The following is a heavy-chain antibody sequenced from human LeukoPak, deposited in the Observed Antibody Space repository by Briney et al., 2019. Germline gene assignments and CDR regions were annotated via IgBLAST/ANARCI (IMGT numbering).Heavy chain of an antibody. CDR2: VFYSGSI. J-gene: IGHJ4*02. V-gene: IGHV4-59*08. CDR3: ARGSPRFDY. Sequence: SETLSLTCTVSGGSISSYYWSWIRQPPRKGLEWIGYVFYSGSINYNPSLKSRVTISIDASKNQFSLKLSSVTAADTAVYYCARGSPRFDYWGQGTLVTVSS. D-gene: IGHD3-10*01. CDR1: GGSISSYY.